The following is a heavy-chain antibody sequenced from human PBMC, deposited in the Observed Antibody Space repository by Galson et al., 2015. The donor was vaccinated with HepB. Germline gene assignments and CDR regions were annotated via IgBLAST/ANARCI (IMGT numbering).Heavy chain of an antibody. V-gene: IGHV3-30*03. CDR1: GFTFSSYG. Sequence: SLRLSCAASGFTFSSYGMHWVRQAPGKGLEWVAVISYDGSNKYYADSVKGRFTISRDNSKNTLYLQMNSLRAEDTAVYYCAIGDFDYWGQGTLVTVSS. J-gene: IGHJ4*02. CDR2: ISYDGSNK. CDR3: AIGDFDY.